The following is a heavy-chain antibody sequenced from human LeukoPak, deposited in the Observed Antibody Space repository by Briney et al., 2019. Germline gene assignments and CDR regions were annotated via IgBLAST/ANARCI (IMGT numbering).Heavy chain of an antibody. CDR1: GGSISSSSFY. D-gene: IGHD3-10*01. V-gene: IGHV4-39*01. CDR2: ISYSGIT. CDR3: ARTRYYYNSRSYGAPYYFDY. J-gene: IGHJ4*02. Sequence: SETLSLTCTVSGGSISSSSFYWAWLRQPPGKGLEWIASISYSGITYNNPSLKSRVTISVDTSKNQFSLKLSSVTAADTAVYYCARTRYYYNSRSYGAPYYFDYWGQGTLVTVSS.